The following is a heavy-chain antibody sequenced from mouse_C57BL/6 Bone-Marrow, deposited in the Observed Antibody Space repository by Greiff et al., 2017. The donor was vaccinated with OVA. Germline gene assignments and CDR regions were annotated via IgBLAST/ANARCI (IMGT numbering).Heavy chain of an antibody. Sequence: VQLKESGEGLVKPGGSLKLSCAASGFTFSSYAMSWVRQTPEKRLEWVAYISSGGDYIYYADTVKGRFTISRDNARNTLYLQMSSLKSEDTAMYYCTRAQGSSRYFDVWGTGTTVTVSS. CDR3: TRAQGSSRYFDV. J-gene: IGHJ1*03. CDR1: GFTFSSYA. V-gene: IGHV5-9-1*02. D-gene: IGHD3-3*01. CDR2: ISSGGDYI.